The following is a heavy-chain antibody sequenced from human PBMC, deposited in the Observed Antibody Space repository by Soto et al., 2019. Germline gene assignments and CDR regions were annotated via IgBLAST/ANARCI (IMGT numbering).Heavy chain of an antibody. D-gene: IGHD2-21*01. Sequence: QVQLVQSGAEVKKPGSSVTVSCKASGGTFGNSAISWVRQAPGQGLEWMGGIIPIFPTPDYAQKLQGRVTXTXEXXTSTAYMGLTCPSSEVTAVYYCARDDDRQQLGGNYGYGIDVWGQGTTVTVSS. V-gene: IGHV1-69*05. CDR1: GGTFGNSA. CDR3: ARDDDRQQLGGNYGYGIDV. J-gene: IGHJ6*02. CDR2: IIPIFPTP.